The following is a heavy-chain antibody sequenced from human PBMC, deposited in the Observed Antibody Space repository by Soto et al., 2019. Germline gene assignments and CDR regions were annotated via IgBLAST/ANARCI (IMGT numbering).Heavy chain of an antibody. V-gene: IGHV3-7*01. CDR2: IKQDGSEI. CDR1: EFSFSSYW. CDR3: ARGGSDERQTDGDSHHYYPMDV. J-gene: IGHJ6*02. Sequence: GGSLRLSCAASEFSFSSYWMTWVRQAPGKGLEWVANIKQDGSEIYYVDSVRGRFSISRDNAKNSLFLEMTILRDEDTAVYYCARGGSDERQTDGDSHHYYPMDVWGQGTTVTVSS. D-gene: IGHD3-22*01.